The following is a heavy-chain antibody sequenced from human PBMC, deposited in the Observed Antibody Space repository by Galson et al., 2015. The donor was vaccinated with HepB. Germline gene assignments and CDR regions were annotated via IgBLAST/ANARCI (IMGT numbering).Heavy chain of an antibody. CDR2: IWYDGSKK. J-gene: IGHJ6*02. D-gene: IGHD6-13*01. CDR1: GFSFKSSG. Sequence: SLRLSCAGSGFSFKSSGMHWVRQAPGKGLEWVAIIWYDGSKKYYAESLKGRFTISRDNSKSTLYLEMNGLRADDTAVYYCARVVQQLAYGMDVWGQGTTVTVSS. V-gene: IGHV3-33*01. CDR3: ARVVQQLAYGMDV.